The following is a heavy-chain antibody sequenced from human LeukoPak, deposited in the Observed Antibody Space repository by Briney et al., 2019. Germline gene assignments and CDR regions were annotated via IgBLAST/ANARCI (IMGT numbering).Heavy chain of an antibody. J-gene: IGHJ5*02. D-gene: IGHD6-13*01. V-gene: IGHV5-51*01. Sequence: GESLKISCKGSGYSFTTYWIGWVRQMPGKGLEWMGIIYPGGPDTRYSPSFQGQVTISADKSISTAYLQWSSLKASDTAMYYCARLKQQLVSNWFDPWGQGTLVTVST. CDR3: ARLKQQLVSNWFDP. CDR1: GYSFTTYW. CDR2: IYPGGPDT.